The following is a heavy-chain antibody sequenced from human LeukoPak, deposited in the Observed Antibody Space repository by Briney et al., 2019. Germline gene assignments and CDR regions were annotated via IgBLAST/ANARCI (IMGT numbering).Heavy chain of an antibody. Sequence: GASVKVSCKASGYTFTSYGTSWVRQAPGQGLEWMGWISAYNGNTNYAQKLQGRVTMTRDTSTSTVYMELSSLRSEDTAVYYCAWTATVTKIDYWGQGTLVTVSS. CDR1: GYTFTSYG. V-gene: IGHV1-18*01. CDR3: AWTATVTKIDY. D-gene: IGHD4-11*01. J-gene: IGHJ4*02. CDR2: ISAYNGNT.